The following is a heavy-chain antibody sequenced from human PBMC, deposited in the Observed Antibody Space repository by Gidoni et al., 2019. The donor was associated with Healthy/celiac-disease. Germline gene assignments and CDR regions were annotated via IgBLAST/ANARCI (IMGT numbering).Heavy chain of an antibody. D-gene: IGHD3-3*01. V-gene: IGHV3-30-3*01. CDR1: GFTFSSYA. J-gene: IGHJ6*02. CDR2: ISYDGSNK. CDR3: ARGITIFGVVTWDYYYYGMDV. Sequence: QVQLVESGGGVVKPGRSLRLSCAASGFTFSSYAMHWVRQAPGKGLEWVAVISYDGSNKYYADSVKGRFTISRDNSKNTLYLQMNSLRAEDTAVYYCARGITIFGVVTWDYYYYGMDVWGQGTTVTVSS.